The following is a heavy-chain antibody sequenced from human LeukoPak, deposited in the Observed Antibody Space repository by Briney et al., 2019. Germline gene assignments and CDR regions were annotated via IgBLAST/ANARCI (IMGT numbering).Heavy chain of an antibody. V-gene: IGHV1-46*01. CDR1: GYTFTSYY. CDR3: ARESPTYYYDSSGNMDV. CDR2: INPSGGST. Sequence: ASVKVSCKASGYTFTSYYMHWVRQAPGQGLEWMGIINPSGGSTSYAQKFQGRVTMTRDMSTSTVYMELSSLRSDDTAVYYCARESPTYYYDSSGNMDVWGKGTTVTVSS. J-gene: IGHJ6*03. D-gene: IGHD3-22*01.